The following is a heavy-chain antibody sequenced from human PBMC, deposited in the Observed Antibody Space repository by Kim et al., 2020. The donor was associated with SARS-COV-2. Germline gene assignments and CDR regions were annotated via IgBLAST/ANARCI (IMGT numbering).Heavy chain of an antibody. CDR2: INPSGGST. J-gene: IGHJ6*02. V-gene: IGHV1-46*01. Sequence: SVKVSCKASGYTFTSYYMHWVRQAPGQGLEWMGIINPSGGSTSYAQKFQGRVTMTRDTSTSTVYMELSSLRSEDTAVYYCARDLTIFGVVINYYYGMDVWGQGTTVTVSS. CDR3: ARDLTIFGVVINYYYGMDV. CDR1: GYTFTSYY. D-gene: IGHD3-3*01.